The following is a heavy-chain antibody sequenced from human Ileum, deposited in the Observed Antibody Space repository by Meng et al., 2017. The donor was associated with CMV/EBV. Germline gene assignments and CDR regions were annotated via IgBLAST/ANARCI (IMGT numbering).Heavy chain of an antibody. V-gene: IGHV3-23*01. D-gene: IGHD3-3*01. CDR2: ISGRGDTI. J-gene: IGHJ3*02. Sequence: GGSLRLSCAASGFTFITYAMTWVRQTPGGGLEWVSSISGRGDTIYYADSVKGRFTISRDNSKNTLYLQMRSLRDEDTALYFCAKVDSIFGVVYITPEAFDTWGQGTRVTVSS. CDR1: GFTFITYA. CDR3: AKVDSIFGVVYITPEAFDT.